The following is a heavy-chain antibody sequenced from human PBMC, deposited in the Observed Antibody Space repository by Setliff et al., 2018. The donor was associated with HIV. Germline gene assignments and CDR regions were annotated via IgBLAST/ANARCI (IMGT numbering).Heavy chain of an antibody. CDR2: GHHSGTF. J-gene: IGHJ3*02. V-gene: IGHV4-59*08. CDR3: AGWGEPAQRGFDI. Sequence: SETLSLTCTVSDGTINNYWWNWIRQSPGKGLEWFGFGHHSGTFGYNPSLNSRITISIDTSKNQFSLKATSVTAEDTAVYYCAGWGEPAQRGFDIWGQGTMVTVSS. D-gene: IGHD3-16*01. CDR1: DGTINNYW.